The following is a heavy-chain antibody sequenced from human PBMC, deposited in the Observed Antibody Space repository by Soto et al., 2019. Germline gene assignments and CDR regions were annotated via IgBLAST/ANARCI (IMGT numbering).Heavy chain of an antibody. CDR3: ATVVVGATIVDYYYYGMDV. V-gene: IGHV3-23*01. Sequence: EVQLLESGGGLVQPGGSLRLSCAASGFTFSSYAMSWVRQAPGKGLEWVSAISGSGGSTYYADSVKGRFTISRDNSKNPLYLQMNSLRAEDTAVYYCATVVVGATIVDYYYYGMDVWGQGTTVTVSS. D-gene: IGHD1-26*01. CDR2: ISGSGGST. CDR1: GFTFSSYA. J-gene: IGHJ6*02.